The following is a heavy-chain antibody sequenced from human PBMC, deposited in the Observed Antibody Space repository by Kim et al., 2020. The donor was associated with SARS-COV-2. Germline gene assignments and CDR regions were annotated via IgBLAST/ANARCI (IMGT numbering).Heavy chain of an antibody. V-gene: IGHV1-3*04. D-gene: IGHD3-10*01. Sequence: ASVKVSCKASGYSFTNYAMHWVRQAPGQRPECMGWVNTASGNTKYPQKFQGRVTITRDTSASTAYMELSSLRSEDTAVYYCARVNLPLRSGSYDGGANDAFDIWGQGTMVTVSS. CDR3: ARVNLPLRSGSYDGGANDAFDI. CDR2: VNTASGNT. J-gene: IGHJ3*02. CDR1: GYSFTNYA.